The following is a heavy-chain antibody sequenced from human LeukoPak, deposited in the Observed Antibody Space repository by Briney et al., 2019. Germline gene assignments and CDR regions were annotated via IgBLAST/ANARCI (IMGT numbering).Heavy chain of an antibody. J-gene: IGHJ4*02. CDR2: IYYSGST. CDR3: ARVHPSMTTVVTGVGGLADYFDY. V-gene: IGHV4-39*07. Sequence: SETLSLTCTVSGGSISSSSYYWGWIRQPPGKGLEWIGSIYYSGSTYYNPSLKSRVTISVDTSKNQFSLKLSSVTAADTAVYYCARVHPSMTTVVTGVGGLADYFDYWGQGTLVTVSS. CDR1: GGSISSSSYY. D-gene: IGHD4-23*01.